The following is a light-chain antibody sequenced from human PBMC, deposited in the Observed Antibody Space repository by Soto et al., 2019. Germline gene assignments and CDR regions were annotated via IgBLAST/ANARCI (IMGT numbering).Light chain of an antibody. Sequence: QSVLTQPPSVSGAPGQRVTISCTGSSSNIGAGYDVNWYQQLPGRAPKLLIYATTDRPSGVPDRFSGAKSGTSASLTITGLQAEDEGDYYCQSYDNRPHVLFGGGTKLTVL. J-gene: IGLJ2*01. CDR1: SSNIGAGYD. V-gene: IGLV1-40*01. CDR3: QSYDNRPHVL. CDR2: ATT.